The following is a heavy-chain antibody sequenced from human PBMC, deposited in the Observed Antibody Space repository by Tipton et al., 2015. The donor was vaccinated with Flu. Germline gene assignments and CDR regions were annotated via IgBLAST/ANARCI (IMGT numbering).Heavy chain of an antibody. D-gene: IGHD6-19*01. CDR1: GYSISSGYY. V-gene: IGHV4-38-2*02. CDR2: IYHSGST. CDR3: ARKLAPYSSGWYVPLAWGFDY. J-gene: IGHJ4*01. Sequence: TLSLTCTVSGYSISSGYYWGWIRQPPGKGLEGIGSIYHSGSTYYNPSLKSRVTISVDTSKNQFSLKLSSVTAADTAVYYCARKLAPYSSGWYVPLAWGFDYWGHGPLVTVSS.